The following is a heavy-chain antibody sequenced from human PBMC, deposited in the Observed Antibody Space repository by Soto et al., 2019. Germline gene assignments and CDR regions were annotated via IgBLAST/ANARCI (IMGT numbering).Heavy chain of an antibody. D-gene: IGHD3-10*01. CDR3: AKDRRGVMDV. CDR2: VSGSGRST. CDR1: GFTFSSYD. V-gene: IGHV3-23*01. J-gene: IGHJ6*02. Sequence: EVQLLESGGGLVQPGGSLRLSCAASGFTFSSYDMSWVRQAPGKGLEWVSAVSGSGRSTYYADSVMGRFTISRDNSENTLYLQMNSLRAEDTAVYYCAKDRRGVMDVWGQGTTVTVSS.